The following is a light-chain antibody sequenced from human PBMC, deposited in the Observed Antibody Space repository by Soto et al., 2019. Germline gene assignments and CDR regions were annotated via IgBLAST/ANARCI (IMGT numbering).Light chain of an antibody. Sequence: DVQMTQSPSSLSASVGDRVTITCRASQGIRSNLNWYQQKPGQAPKRLIYGASTLQSGVPSRFGGSGSGTEFNLTTTSLQPEDFATYHRLQNDGDTYSFGQGT. V-gene: IGKV1-17*01. CDR2: GAS. CDR3: LQNDGDTYS. J-gene: IGKJ2*01. CDR1: QGIRSN.